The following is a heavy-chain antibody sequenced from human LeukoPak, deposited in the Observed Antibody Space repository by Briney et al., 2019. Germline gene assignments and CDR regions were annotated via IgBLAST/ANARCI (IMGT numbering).Heavy chain of an antibody. CDR1: GYTFTGYY. D-gene: IGHD3-10*01. CDR2: INPNSGGT. J-gene: IGHJ6*02. V-gene: IGHV1-2*02. Sequence: ASVKVSCKASGYTFTGYYMHWVRQAPGQGLEWMGWINPNSGGTNYAQKFQGRVTMTRDTSISTAYMELSRLRSDDTAVYYCARDLYYGSGSHSYYYYGMDVWGQGTLVTVSS. CDR3: ARDLYYGSGSHSYYYYGMDV.